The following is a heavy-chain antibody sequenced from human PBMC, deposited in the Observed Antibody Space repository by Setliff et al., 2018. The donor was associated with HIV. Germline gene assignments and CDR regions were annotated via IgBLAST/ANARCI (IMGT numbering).Heavy chain of an antibody. J-gene: IGHJ5*02. CDR2: IYTSGST. V-gene: IGHV4-4*08. Sequence: PSETLSLPCTVSAGSISNSYWTWIRQPPGKGLEWIGYIYTSGSTNYNPSLKSRVIISVDTSKNQLSLKLSSMTAADTAMYYCARGRYYYDSSTYPNWFDPWGQGTLVTVSS. CDR3: ARGRYYYDSSTYPNWFDP. D-gene: IGHD3-22*01. CDR1: AGSISNSY.